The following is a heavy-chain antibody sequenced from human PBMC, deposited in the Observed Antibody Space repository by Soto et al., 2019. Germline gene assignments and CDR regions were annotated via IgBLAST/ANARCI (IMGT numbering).Heavy chain of an antibody. CDR2: INAGIGNT. CDR3: ARDQEAAGMGY. V-gene: IGHV1-3*01. Sequence: QVQLVQSGAEVKKPGASVKVSCKASGYTFTSYAMHWVRQAPGQRLEWMGWINAGIGNTKYSQKFQGRVTITRDTSASKAYMELRSLRSEDTAVYYCARDQEAAGMGYWGQGTLVTVSS. CDR1: GYTFTSYA. D-gene: IGHD6-13*01. J-gene: IGHJ4*02.